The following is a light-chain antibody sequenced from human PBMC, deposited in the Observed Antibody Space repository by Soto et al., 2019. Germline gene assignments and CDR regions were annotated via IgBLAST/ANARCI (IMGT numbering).Light chain of an antibody. CDR3: SSYTSSSTLV. J-gene: IGLJ1*01. V-gene: IGLV2-14*01. CDR1: SSDVGGYNS. Sequence: QFVLTQPASVSGSPGQSIAISCTGTSSDVGGYNSVSWNQNHPGKAPKLIIYEVSYRPSGVSDRFSGSKSGNTASLTISGLQAEDEADYYCSSYTSSSTLVFGTGTKVTVL. CDR2: EVS.